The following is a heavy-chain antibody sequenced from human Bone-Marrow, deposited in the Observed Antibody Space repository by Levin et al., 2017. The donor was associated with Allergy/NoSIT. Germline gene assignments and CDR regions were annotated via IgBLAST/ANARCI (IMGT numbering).Heavy chain of an antibody. V-gene: IGHV3-9*01. D-gene: IGHD2/OR15-2a*01. CDR3: ANEEF. J-gene: IGHJ4*03. CDR1: GFSLDDYA. Sequence: GGSLRLSCAASGFSLDDYAMHWVRQAPGKGLEWVSGITWNSGTREYADSVKGRFTISRDNAQNSLYLQMDSLRPEDTALYFCANEEFWGRGTVVTVSS. CDR2: ITWNSGTR.